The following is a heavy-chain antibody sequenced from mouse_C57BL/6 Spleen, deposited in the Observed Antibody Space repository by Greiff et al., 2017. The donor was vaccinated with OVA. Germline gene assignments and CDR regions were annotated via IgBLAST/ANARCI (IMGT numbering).Heavy chain of an antibody. Sequence: QVQLQQPGAELVRPGSSVKLSCKASGYTFTSYWMHWVKQRPIQGLEWIGNIDPSDSETHYNQKFKDKATLTVDKSSSTAYMQLSSLTSEDSAVYYCAEGNYGGYFDVWGTGTTVTVSS. CDR3: AEGNYGGYFDV. CDR1: GYTFTSYW. D-gene: IGHD1-1*02. J-gene: IGHJ1*03. CDR2: IDPSDSET. V-gene: IGHV1-52*01.